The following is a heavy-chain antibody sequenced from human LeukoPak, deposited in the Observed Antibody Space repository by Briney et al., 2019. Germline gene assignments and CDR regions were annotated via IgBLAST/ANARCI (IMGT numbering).Heavy chain of an antibody. CDR2: INSDGSST. CDR3: ARDLGQYYDTSDNWFDP. D-gene: IGHD3-22*01. V-gene: IGHV3-74*01. Sequence: ETLSLTCADSGGSISSSYWMHWVRQAPGEGLVWVSRINSDGSSTSYADSVKGRFTISRDNAKNTLYLQMNSLRAEDTAVYYCARDLGQYYDTSDNWFDPWGQGTLVTVSS. CDR1: GGSISSSYW. J-gene: IGHJ5*02.